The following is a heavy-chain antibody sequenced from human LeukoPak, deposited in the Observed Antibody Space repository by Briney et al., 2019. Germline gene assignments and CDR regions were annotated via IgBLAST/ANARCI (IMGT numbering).Heavy chain of an antibody. CDR3: ARGVYIAAAQYGY. D-gene: IGHD6-13*01. CDR2: IYYSETT. J-gene: IGHJ4*02. V-gene: IGHV4-59*01. CDR1: GGSISSSY. Sequence: SETLSLTCTVSGGSISSSYCSWIWQPPAKGKEWIGYIYYSETTNYNPSLKRRVPISVDTSKNQFSLKLSSVPAADTAVYYCARGVYIAAAQYGYWGQGTLVTVSS.